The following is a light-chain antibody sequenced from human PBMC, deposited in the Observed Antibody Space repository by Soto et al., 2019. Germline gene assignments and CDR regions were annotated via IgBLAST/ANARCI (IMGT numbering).Light chain of an antibody. CDR3: QSYDSSLRAV. J-gene: IGLJ7*01. CDR1: SSNIGAGYD. CDR2: GNS. V-gene: IGLV1-40*01. Sequence: QSVLTQPPSVSGAPGQRVTISCTGGSSNIGAGYDVHWYQQLPGTAPKLLIYGNSNRPSGVPDRFSGSKSGTSASLAITGLQAEDEADYYCQSYDSSLRAVFGGGTQLTVL.